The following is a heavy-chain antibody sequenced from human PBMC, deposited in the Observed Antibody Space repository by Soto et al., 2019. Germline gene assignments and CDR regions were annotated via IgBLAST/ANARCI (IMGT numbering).Heavy chain of an antibody. CDR1: GGSVSSGSYY. CDR3: ARGSTGYSYANGGDWFDP. V-gene: IGHV4-61*01. CDR2: IYYSGST. Sequence: SETLSLTCTVSGGSVSSGSYYWSWIRQPPGKGLEWIGYIYYSGSTNYNPSLKSRVTISVDTSKNQFSLKLSSVTAADTAVYYCARGSTGYSYANGGDWFDPWGKGTLVTVSS. D-gene: IGHD5-18*01. J-gene: IGHJ5*02.